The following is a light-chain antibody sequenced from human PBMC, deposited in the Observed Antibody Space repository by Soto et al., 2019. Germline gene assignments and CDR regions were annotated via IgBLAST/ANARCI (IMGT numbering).Light chain of an antibody. CDR3: CSYAGSDTHYV. V-gene: IGLV2-23*01. Sequence: QSVLTQPASVSGSPGQSITISCTGTSSDVGAYNPVSWYQHHPGKAPKLMIYEGSKRPSGVSNRFSASKSGNTASLTISGLQAEDEADYPCCSYAGSDTHYVFGTGTKVTVL. CDR2: EGS. CDR1: SSDVGAYNP. J-gene: IGLJ1*01.